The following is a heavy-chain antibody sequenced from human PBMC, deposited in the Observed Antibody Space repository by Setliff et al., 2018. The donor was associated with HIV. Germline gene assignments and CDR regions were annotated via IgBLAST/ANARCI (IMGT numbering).Heavy chain of an antibody. CDR3: ARGHMLITYYYYYYMDV. J-gene: IGHJ6*03. CDR1: DASISVGTYY. V-gene: IGHV4-61*01. D-gene: IGHD3-10*02. Sequence: PSETLSLTCSVSDASISVGTYYWSWIRQSPGKGLEWIGCVFYSGSANYSPSLKSRVTISVDTSKNQFSLKLSSVTAADTAVYYCARGHMLITYYYYYYMDVWGKGTTVTVSS. CDR2: VFYSGSA.